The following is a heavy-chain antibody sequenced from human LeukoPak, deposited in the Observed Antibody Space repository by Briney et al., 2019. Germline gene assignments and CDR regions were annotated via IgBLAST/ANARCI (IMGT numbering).Heavy chain of an antibody. CDR1: GGSISSGGYY. V-gene: IGHV4-31*03. Sequence: PSETLSLTCTVSGGSISSGGYYWSWIRQHPGKGLEWIGYIYYSGSTYYNPSLKSRVTISVDTSKNQFSLRLSSVTAADTAVYYCARLYYYDTSGYYTLNWFDPWGQGTLVTVSS. CDR3: ARLYYYDTSGYYTLNWFDP. CDR2: IYYSGST. D-gene: IGHD3-22*01. J-gene: IGHJ5*02.